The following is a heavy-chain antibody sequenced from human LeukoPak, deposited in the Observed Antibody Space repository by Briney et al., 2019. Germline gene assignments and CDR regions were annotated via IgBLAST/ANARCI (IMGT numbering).Heavy chain of an antibody. Sequence: GGSLRLSCAASGFTFSTYNMNWVRQAPGKGLEWVSSISGSSSYIYYADSVKGRFTISRGNAKNSLYLQMNSLRAEDTAVYYCARDRITVAATETSFDYWGQGTLVTVSS. CDR2: ISGSSSYI. J-gene: IGHJ4*02. V-gene: IGHV3-21*01. D-gene: IGHD6-19*01. CDR1: GFTFSTYN. CDR3: ARDRITVAATETSFDY.